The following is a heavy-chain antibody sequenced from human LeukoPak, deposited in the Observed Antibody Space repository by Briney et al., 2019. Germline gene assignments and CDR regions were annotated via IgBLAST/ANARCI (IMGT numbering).Heavy chain of an antibody. CDR3: ARSDGYGLVGI. D-gene: IGHD3-10*01. CDR2: IYSSGST. Sequence: SETLSLTCSVSGVSISSGSNYWGWIRQPPGKTLEWIGSIYSSGSTYYNPSLKSRVIILIDTTKNHFSLNLSSVTAADTAVYYCARSDGYGLVGIWGQGTMVTVSS. V-gene: IGHV4-39*07. J-gene: IGHJ3*02. CDR1: GVSISSGSNY.